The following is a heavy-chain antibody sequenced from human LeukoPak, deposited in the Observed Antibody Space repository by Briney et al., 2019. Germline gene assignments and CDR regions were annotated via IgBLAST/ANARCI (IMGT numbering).Heavy chain of an antibody. Sequence: SETLSLTCAVCGGSFSGYYWSWIRQPPGKGLEWIGEINHSGSTNYNPSLKSRVTISVDTSKNQFSLKLSSVTAADTAVYYCARGPVNRAGRVLYYWGQGTLVTVSS. J-gene: IGHJ4*02. CDR3: ARGPVNRAGRVLYY. CDR1: GGSFSGYY. V-gene: IGHV4-34*01. CDR2: INHSGST. D-gene: IGHD6-19*01.